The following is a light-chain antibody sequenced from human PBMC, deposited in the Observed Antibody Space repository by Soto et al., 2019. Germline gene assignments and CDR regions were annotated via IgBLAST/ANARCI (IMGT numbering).Light chain of an antibody. Sequence: EIVLTQSPGTLSLSPGERATLSCRASQSFSSSFLAWYQQKPGQAPRLLIYGASSRATGIPDRFSGSGSGTDFTLTISRLEPEDFAVYYCQQYDSPPLTFGGGTKVEIK. CDR2: GAS. CDR1: QSFSSSF. J-gene: IGKJ4*01. CDR3: QQYDSPPLT. V-gene: IGKV3-20*01.